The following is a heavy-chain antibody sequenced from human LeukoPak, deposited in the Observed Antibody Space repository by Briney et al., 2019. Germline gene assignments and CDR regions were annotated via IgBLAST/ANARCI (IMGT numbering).Heavy chain of an antibody. V-gene: IGHV3-74*01. Sequence: GGSLRLSCAASGFTFSSNWMHWVRQAPGKGLVWGSRINSDGSSTNYADSVKDRFTISRDNAKNMLYLQMNSLRAEDTAVYYCARAMTGTRNAFDIWGQGTMVTVSP. CDR1: GFTFSSNW. D-gene: IGHD1-1*01. CDR2: INSDGSST. CDR3: ARAMTGTRNAFDI. J-gene: IGHJ3*02.